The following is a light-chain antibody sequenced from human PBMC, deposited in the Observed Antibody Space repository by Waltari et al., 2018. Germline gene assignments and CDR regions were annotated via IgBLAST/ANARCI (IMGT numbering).Light chain of an antibody. CDR3: QQYRT. V-gene: IGKV3-20*01. CDR2: GAS. J-gene: IGKJ1*01. Sequence: EIVLTQSPGTLSLSPGESATLSCRASQSVSSSYLAWYQQKPGQAPRLLIYGASSRATGIPDRFSGSGSGTDFTLTISRLEPEDFAVYYCQQYRTFGQGTKVEIK. CDR1: QSVSSSY.